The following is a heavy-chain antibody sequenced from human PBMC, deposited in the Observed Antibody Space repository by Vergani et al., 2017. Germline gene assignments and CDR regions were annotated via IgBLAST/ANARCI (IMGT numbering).Heavy chain of an antibody. CDR2: FYPSGTT. D-gene: IGHD3/OR15-3a*01. Sequence: QVQLHESGPGLVKPSETLALILSVSGVPIQNGCSHRAWTGQTAGRRLEWMGRFYPSGTTNYNPSLNGRVTLFVDKSKNLLSLRLNSGTAADTAVYYCARGETRTDWFDPWGQGTLVTVSS. CDR1: GVPIQNGCSH. V-gene: IGHV4-61*02. CDR3: ARGETRTDWFDP. J-gene: IGHJ5*02.